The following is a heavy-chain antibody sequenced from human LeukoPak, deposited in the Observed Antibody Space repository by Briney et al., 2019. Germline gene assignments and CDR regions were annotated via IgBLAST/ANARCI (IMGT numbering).Heavy chain of an antibody. CDR3: AKASGAERRDGYNFLDY. V-gene: IGHV3-9*01. CDR1: GFSFDDYA. CDR2: ISWNSGSI. J-gene: IGHJ4*02. D-gene: IGHD5-24*01. Sequence: QPGRSLRLSCAASGFSFDDYAMHWVRQAPRTGLEWVSGISWNSGSIGYADSVKGRFTISRDNAKNSLYLQMNSLRAEDTALYYCAKASGAERRDGYNFLDYWGQGTLVTVSS.